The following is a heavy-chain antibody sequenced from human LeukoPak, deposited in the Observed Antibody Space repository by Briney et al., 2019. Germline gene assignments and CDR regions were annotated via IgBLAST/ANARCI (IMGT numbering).Heavy chain of an antibody. Sequence: PSETLSLTCTVSGGSISSYYWSWIRQPPGKGLEWIGEINHSGSTNYNPSLKSRVTISVDTSKNQFSLKLSSVTAADTAVYYCARAGRGGYRSWGQGTLVTVSS. D-gene: IGHD3-16*02. J-gene: IGHJ4*02. V-gene: IGHV4-34*01. CDR2: INHSGST. CDR3: ARAGRGGYRS. CDR1: GGSISSYY.